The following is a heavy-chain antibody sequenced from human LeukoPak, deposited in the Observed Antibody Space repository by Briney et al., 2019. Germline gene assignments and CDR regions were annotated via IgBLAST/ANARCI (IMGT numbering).Heavy chain of an antibody. D-gene: IGHD3-22*01. Sequence: SETLSLACTVSGGSISSGDYYWSWIRQPPGKGLEWIGYIYYSGSTYYNPSLKSRVTISVDTSKNQFSLKLSSVTAAGTAVYYCASGRYYDSSGYYDYWGQGTLVTVSS. CDR2: IYYSGST. CDR3: ASGRYYDSSGYYDY. V-gene: IGHV4-30-4*01. CDR1: GGSISSGDYY. J-gene: IGHJ4*02.